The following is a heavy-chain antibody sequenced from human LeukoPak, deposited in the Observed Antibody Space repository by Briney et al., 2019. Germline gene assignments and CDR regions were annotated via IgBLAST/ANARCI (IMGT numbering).Heavy chain of an antibody. CDR1: GYTFTSYD. CDR2: MNPNSGNT. V-gene: IGHV1-8*03. D-gene: IGHD3-3*01. CDR3: ARGSPITIFGVVQRYMDV. J-gene: IGHJ6*03. Sequence: GASVKVSCKASGYTFTSYDINWVRQATGQGLEWMGWMNPNSGNTGSAQKFQGRVTITRNTSISTAYMELSSLRSEDTAVYYCARGSPITIFGVVQRYMDVWGKGNTVTVSS.